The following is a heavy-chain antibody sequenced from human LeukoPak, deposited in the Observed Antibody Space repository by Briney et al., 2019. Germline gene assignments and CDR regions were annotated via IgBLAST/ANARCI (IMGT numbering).Heavy chain of an antibody. CDR2: IKPDGSAE. D-gene: IGHD6-13*01. J-gene: IGHJ4*02. V-gene: IGHV3-7*01. Sequence: PGGSLRLSCAASGFTFSSSWMSWVRQAPGEGLEWVAHIKPDGSAEYYVDSVKGRFTISRDNARNSLYLQVNSLRAEDTALYYCVGWQQLAAYWGQGALVTVSS. CDR3: VGWQQLAAY. CDR1: GFTFSSSW.